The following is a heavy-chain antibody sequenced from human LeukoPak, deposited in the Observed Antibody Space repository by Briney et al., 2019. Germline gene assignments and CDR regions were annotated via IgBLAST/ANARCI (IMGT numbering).Heavy chain of an antibody. CDR3: TTDYYDSSGYLLYY. D-gene: IGHD3-22*01. V-gene: IGHV3-15*01. Sequence: PGGSLRLSCAASGFTFSSYAMSWVRQAPGKGLEWVGRIKSKTDGGTTDYAAPVKGRFTISRDDSKNTLYLQMNSLKTEDTAVYYCTTDYYDSSGYLLYYWGQGTLVTVSS. CDR2: IKSKTDGGTT. CDR1: GFTFSSYA. J-gene: IGHJ4*02.